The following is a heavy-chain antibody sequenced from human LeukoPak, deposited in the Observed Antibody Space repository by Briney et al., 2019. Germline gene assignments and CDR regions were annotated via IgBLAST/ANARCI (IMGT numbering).Heavy chain of an antibody. CDR1: GGSISSSSYY. J-gene: IGHJ5*02. D-gene: IGHD6-13*01. Sequence: SETLSLTCTVSGGSISSSSYYWGWIRQPPGKGLEWIGSIYYSGSTYYNPSLKSRVTISVDTSKNQFSLKLSSVTAADTAVYYCASQQYSSSWQGWFDPWGQGTLVTVSS. CDR3: ASQQYSSSWQGWFDP. V-gene: IGHV4-39*01. CDR2: IYYSGST.